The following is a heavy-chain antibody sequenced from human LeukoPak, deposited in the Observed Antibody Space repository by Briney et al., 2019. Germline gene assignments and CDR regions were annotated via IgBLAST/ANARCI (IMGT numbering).Heavy chain of an antibody. D-gene: IGHD3/OR15-3a*01. V-gene: IGHV1-18*01. CDR2: ISTFKGDT. J-gene: IGHJ3*01. CDR1: GYTFISYA. CDR3: ARDSGLGLFGV. Sequence: GASVKVSCKTSGYTFISYAISWVRQAPGQGLEWMGWISTFKGDTKYAQKFQDRVSMTTDTSTSTAHLELRSLRSEDTAIYYCARDSGLGLFGVWGQGTMVTVSS.